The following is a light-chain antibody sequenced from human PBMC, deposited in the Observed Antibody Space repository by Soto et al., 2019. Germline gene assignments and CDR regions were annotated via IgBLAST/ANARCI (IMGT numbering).Light chain of an antibody. CDR3: QTWGTGIAV. Sequence: QLVLTQSPSASASLGASVKLTCTLSSGHSSYAIAWHQQQPEKGPRYLMKLNSDGSHSKGDGIPDRFSGSSSGDERYLTIASLQSEDEADYYCQTWGTGIAVFGGGTQLTVL. CDR2: LNSDGSH. V-gene: IGLV4-69*01. J-gene: IGLJ7*01. CDR1: SGHSSYA.